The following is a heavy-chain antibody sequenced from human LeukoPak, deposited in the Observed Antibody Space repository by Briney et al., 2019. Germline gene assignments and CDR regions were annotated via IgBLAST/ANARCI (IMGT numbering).Heavy chain of an antibody. CDR1: GFTFSNYA. D-gene: IGHD3-3*01. V-gene: IGHV3-21*01. CDR2: ISTSSSFI. CDR3: ARNYDFWSSPQGYMDV. J-gene: IGHJ6*03. Sequence: TGGSLRLSCAASGFTFSNYAMSWVRQTPGKGLEWVSSISTSSSFIYYADSVKGRFTISRDNARNSLYLEMNSLRAEDTAIYYCARNYDFWSSPQGYMDVWGKGTTVIVSS.